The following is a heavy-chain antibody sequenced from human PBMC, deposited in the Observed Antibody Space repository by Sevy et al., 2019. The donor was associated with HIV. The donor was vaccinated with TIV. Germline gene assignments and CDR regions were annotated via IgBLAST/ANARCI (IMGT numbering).Heavy chain of an antibody. V-gene: IGHV3-7*01. CDR3: ARALAAAASY. CDR1: GFTFSSDW. CDR2: IKQDGSEK. D-gene: IGHD6-25*01. Sequence: EGSLRLSCAASGFTFSSDWMNWVRQAPGKGLEWVANIKQDGSEKYYVDSVKGRFTISRDNAKNSMHLQMNSLRAEDTAVYYYARALAAAASYWGQGTLVTVSS. J-gene: IGHJ4*02.